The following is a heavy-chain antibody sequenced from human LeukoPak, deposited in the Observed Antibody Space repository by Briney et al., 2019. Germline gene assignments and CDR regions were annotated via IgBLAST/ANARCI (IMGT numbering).Heavy chain of an antibody. CDR1: GFTFSSYE. V-gene: IGHV3-48*03. CDR3: ARDSNWSPDY. D-gene: IGHD1-1*01. CDR2: INNRGGTI. J-gene: IGHJ4*02. Sequence: GGSQRLSCAASGFTFSSYEMNWVRQAPGKGLEWVSYINNRGGTIYYADSVKGRFTISRDNAKNSLYLQMNRLRAEDTAVYYCARDSNWSPDYWGQGTLVTVSS.